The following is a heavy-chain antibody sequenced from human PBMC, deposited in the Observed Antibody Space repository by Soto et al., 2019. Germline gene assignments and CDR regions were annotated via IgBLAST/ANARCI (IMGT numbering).Heavy chain of an antibody. CDR3: ARSYSGVYAYLES. CDR1: VVSISSGGYA. J-gene: IGHJ5*02. V-gene: IGHV4-30-2*01. D-gene: IGHD3-10*01. Sequence: SETLSLTCAFSVVSISSGGYACAWIRQPPWKGLEWVGYIYQSGSTYYNPSLKSRVTIAADRSKNQFSLNLDSVTAADTAVYYCARSYSGVYAYLESWGQGTAVIVSS. CDR2: IYQSGST.